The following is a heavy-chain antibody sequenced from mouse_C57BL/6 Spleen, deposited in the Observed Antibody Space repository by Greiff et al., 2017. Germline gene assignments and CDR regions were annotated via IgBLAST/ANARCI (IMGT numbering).Heavy chain of an antibody. CDR1: GFTFSSYG. CDR3: ASTYYSNHYYAMDY. J-gene: IGHJ4*01. D-gene: IGHD2-5*01. V-gene: IGHV5-6*01. Sequence: EVHLVESGGDLVKPGGSLKLSCAASGFTFSSYGMSWVRQTPDKRLEWVATISSGGSYTYYPDSVKGRFTISRDNAKNTLYLQMSSLKSEDTAMYYCASTYYSNHYYAMDYWGQGTSVTVSS. CDR2: ISSGGSYT.